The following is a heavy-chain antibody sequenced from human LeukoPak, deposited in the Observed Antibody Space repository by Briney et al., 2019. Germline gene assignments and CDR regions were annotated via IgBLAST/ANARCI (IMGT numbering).Heavy chain of an antibody. Sequence: GASVKVSCKASGGTFSSYAISWVRQAPGQGLEWMGWISAYNGNTNYAQKLQGRVTMTTDTSTSTAYMELRSLRSDDTAVYYCARDPPRGRRYYYYYGMDVWGQGTTVTVSS. CDR2: ISAYNGNT. CDR1: GGTFSSYA. CDR3: ARDPPRGRRYYYYYGMDV. J-gene: IGHJ6*02. V-gene: IGHV1-18*01. D-gene: IGHD3-16*01.